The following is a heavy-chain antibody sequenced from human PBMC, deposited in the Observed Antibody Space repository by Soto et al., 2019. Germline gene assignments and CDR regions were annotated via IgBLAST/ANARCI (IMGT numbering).Heavy chain of an antibody. V-gene: IGHV3-23*01. J-gene: IGHJ4*02. D-gene: IGHD3-3*01. CDR1: GFTFEDYA. Sequence: GGSLRLSCAASGFTFEDYAMRWVRQAPGKGLEWVSGISGSGGSIYYADSVKGRFTISRDNSKNTLYLQMNSLRAEDTAVYYCAKGFSDFWSGYYFDYWGQGTLVTVSS. CDR2: ISGSGGSI. CDR3: AKGFSDFWSGYYFDY.